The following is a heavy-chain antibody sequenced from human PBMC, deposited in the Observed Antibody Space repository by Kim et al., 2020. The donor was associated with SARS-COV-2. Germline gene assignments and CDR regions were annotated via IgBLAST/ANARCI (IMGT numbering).Heavy chain of an antibody. CDR3: ARDSYDGLFDY. CDR2: T. V-gene: IGHV1-18*01. D-gene: IGHD3-22*01. J-gene: IGHJ4*02. Sequence: TNYAQKLQGRVTMTTDTSTSTAYMELRSLRSDDTAVYYCARDSYDGLFDYWGQGTLVTVSS.